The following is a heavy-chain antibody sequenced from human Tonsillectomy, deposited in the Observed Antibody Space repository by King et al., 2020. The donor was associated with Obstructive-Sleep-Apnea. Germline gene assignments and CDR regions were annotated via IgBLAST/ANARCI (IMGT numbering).Heavy chain of an antibody. J-gene: IGHJ4*02. CDR2: IRYDGSNK. V-gene: IGHV3-30*02. CDR3: AKDGLWVRQPQPQSLEY. CDR1: GFTFSSYG. D-gene: IGHD3-10*01. Sequence: VQLVESGGGVVQPGGSLRLSCAASGFTFSSYGMYWARQAPGKGLEWVAFIRYDGSNKYYVDSVKGRFTISRDNSQNTLYLQMNSLRAEDTAVYYCAKDGLWVRQPQPQSLEYWGQGTLVTVSS.